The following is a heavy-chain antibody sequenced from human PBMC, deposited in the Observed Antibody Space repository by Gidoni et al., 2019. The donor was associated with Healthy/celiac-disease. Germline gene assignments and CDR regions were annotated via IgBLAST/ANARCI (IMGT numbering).Heavy chain of an antibody. CDR2: ISSSGSTI. J-gene: IGHJ4*02. CDR1: GFTFSSYE. V-gene: IGHV3-48*03. D-gene: IGHD1-1*01. CDR3: ARAPASRTGEVEPDY. Sequence: EVQLVESGGGLVQPGGSLRLSCAASGFTFSSYEMNWVRQAPGKGLEWCSYISSSGSTIYYADSVKGRFTISRDNAKNSLYLQMNSLRAEDTAVYYGARAPASRTGEVEPDYWGQGTLVTVST.